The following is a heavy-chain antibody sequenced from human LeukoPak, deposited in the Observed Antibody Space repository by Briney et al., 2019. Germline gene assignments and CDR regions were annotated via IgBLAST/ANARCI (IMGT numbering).Heavy chain of an antibody. CDR3: ARQEVSYSSGSQIDY. CDR1: GYSFTSYW. J-gene: IGHJ4*02. Sequence: ESLKISCKGSGYSFTSYWIGWVRQMPGKGLEWMGIIYPGDSDTRYSPSFQGQVTISADKSISTAYLQWSSLKASDTAMYYCARQEVSYSSGSQIDYWGQGTLVTVSS. D-gene: IGHD3-10*01. V-gene: IGHV5-51*01. CDR2: IYPGDSDT.